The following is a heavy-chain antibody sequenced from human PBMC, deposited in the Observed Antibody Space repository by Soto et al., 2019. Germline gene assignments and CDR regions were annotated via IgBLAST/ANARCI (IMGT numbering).Heavy chain of an antibody. V-gene: IGHV4-59*12. CDR2: IYYSGST. Sequence: SETLSLTCTGSGGSISSYYWSWIRQPPGKGLEWIGYIYYSGSTNYNPSLKSRVTISVDTSKNQFSLKLSSVTAADTAVYYCARETDYYDSSGYYFNYGMDVWGQGTTVTVSS. J-gene: IGHJ6*02. CDR3: ARETDYYDSSGYYFNYGMDV. CDR1: GGSISSYY. D-gene: IGHD3-22*01.